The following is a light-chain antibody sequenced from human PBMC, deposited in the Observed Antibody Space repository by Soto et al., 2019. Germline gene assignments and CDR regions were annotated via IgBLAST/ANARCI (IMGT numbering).Light chain of an antibody. V-gene: IGKV3-11*01. CDR3: QQRSNWPPT. Sequence: EIVLTQSPGPLFLSPGERATLSCGASQSVSSYLAWYQQKPGQAPRLLIYDASNRATGIPARFSGSGSGTDFTLTISSLEPEDFAVYYCQQRSNWPPTFGQGTKVDIK. J-gene: IGKJ1*01. CDR2: DAS. CDR1: QSVSSY.